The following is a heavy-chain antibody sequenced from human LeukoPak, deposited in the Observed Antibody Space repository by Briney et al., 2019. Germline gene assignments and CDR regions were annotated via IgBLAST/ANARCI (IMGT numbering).Heavy chain of an antibody. D-gene: IGHD4-17*01. Sequence: GGSLRLSCAASGFTFSSYGMHWVRQAPGKGLEWVAFIRYDGSNKYYADSVKGRFTISRDNAKKSLYLQMNSLRDEDTAVYYCARDTLLYADSPDAFDMWGQGTMVTVSS. CDR1: GFTFSSYG. J-gene: IGHJ3*02. CDR3: ARDTLLYADSPDAFDM. V-gene: IGHV3-30*02. CDR2: IRYDGSNK.